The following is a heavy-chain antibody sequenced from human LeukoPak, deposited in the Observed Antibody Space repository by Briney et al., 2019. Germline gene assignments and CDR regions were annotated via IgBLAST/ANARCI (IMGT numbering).Heavy chain of an antibody. CDR1: GFTFSSYE. D-gene: IGHD3-10*01. Sequence: GGSLRLSCAASGFTFSSYEMNWVRQAPGKGLEWVSYISSSGSTIYYADSVKGRFTISRDNAKNSLYLQMNSLRAEDTAVYYCARGGSGSYFQNYFDYWGQGTLVTVSS. J-gene: IGHJ4*02. V-gene: IGHV3-48*03. CDR2: ISSSGSTI. CDR3: ARGGSGSYFQNYFDY.